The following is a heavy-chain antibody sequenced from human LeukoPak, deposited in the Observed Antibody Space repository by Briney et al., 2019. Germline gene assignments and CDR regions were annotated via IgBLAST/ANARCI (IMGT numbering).Heavy chain of an antibody. D-gene: IGHD5-12*01. CDR3: ARSGYEDFDF. CDR2: IYYSGST. V-gene: IGHV4-59*08. CDR1: GGSISSYY. Sequence: SETLSLTCTVSGGSISSYYWSWIRQPPGKGLEWIGYIYYSGSTNYNPSLKSRVTISVDTSKNQFSLKLSSVTAAYTAVYYCARSGYEDFDFWGQGTLVTVSS. J-gene: IGHJ4*02.